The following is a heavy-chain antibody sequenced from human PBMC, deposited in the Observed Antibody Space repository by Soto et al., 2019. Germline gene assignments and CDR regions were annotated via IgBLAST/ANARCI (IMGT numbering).Heavy chain of an antibody. CDR3: ARGHYGMDV. J-gene: IGHJ6*02. Sequence: GSLRLSCAASGFTFSGYYMSWVRQAPGKGLEWISYITPSGSTISYADSVKGRFTISRDNAKNSVYLQMNSLRAEDTAVYYCARGHYGMDVWGQGTTVTVSS. CDR2: ITPSGSTI. CDR1: GFTFSGYY. V-gene: IGHV3-11*01.